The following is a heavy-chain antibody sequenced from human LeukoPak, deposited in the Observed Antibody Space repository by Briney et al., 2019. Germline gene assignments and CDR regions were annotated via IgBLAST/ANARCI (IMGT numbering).Heavy chain of an antibody. CDR1: GYSFTSYW. CDR3: ARRAHYYDSSGYYYELDY. CDR2: IYPGDSDT. J-gene: IGHJ4*02. V-gene: IGHV5-51*01. Sequence: GESLKISCKGSGYSFTSYWIGWVRQMPGKGLEWMGIIYPGDSDTSYSPSFQGQVTISADKSISTAYLQWSSLKASDTAMYYCARRAHYYDSSGYYYELDYWGQGTLVTVSS. D-gene: IGHD3-22*01.